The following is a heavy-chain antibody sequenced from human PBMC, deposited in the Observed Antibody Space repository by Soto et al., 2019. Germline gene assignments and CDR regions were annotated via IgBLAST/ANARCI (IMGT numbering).Heavy chain of an antibody. CDR2: ISSTSTYI. V-gene: IGHV3-21*01. J-gene: IGHJ6*02. CDR1: EFTFNTYS. D-gene: IGHD2-21*02. Sequence: SGGGLVKPGGSLRLACAASEFTFNTYSMNWVRQAPGKGLEWVSCISSTSTYIYYADSVKGRFTISRDNAKNLLYLQMNSLRAEDTAVYYCARDFGDSRGSYYYYGMDVWGQGTTVTVSS. CDR3: ARDFGDSRGSYYYYGMDV.